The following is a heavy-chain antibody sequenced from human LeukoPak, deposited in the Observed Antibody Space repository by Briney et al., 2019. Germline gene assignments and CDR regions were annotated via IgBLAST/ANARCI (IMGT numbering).Heavy chain of an antibody. D-gene: IGHD1-26*01. Sequence: ASVKVSCKASGYTFTNYGISWVRQAPGQGLEWMGWISAYSGNTNYAQKLQGRVTMTTDTSTSTAYMELRSLRSDDTAVYYCATDSGSGRRVEYWGQGTLVTVSS. J-gene: IGHJ4*02. CDR2: ISAYSGNT. CDR3: ATDSGSGRRVEY. CDR1: GYTFTNYG. V-gene: IGHV1-18*01.